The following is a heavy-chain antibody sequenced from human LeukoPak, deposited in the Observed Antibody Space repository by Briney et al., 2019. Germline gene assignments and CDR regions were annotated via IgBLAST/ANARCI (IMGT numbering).Heavy chain of an antibody. D-gene: IGHD6-13*01. CDR2: ISAYNGDT. V-gene: IGHV1-18*01. CDR3: ARDRVIAATGTWIDY. Sequence: ASVKVSCKASGYTFTSYGISWVRRAPGQGLEWMGWISAYNGDTNYAHKLQGRVTMTTDTFTSTVYMELRSLRSDDTAVYYCARDRVIAATGTWIDYWGQGTRVTVSS. J-gene: IGHJ4*02. CDR1: GYTFTSYG.